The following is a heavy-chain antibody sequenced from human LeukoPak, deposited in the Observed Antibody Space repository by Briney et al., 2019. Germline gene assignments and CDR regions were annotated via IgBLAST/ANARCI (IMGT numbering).Heavy chain of an antibody. D-gene: IGHD2-2*01. Sequence: ASVKVSCKASGYTFTSYGISWVRQAPGQGLEWMGWISAYNGNTNYAQKLQGRVTMTTDTSTSTAYMELRSLRSDDTAVYYCARTRLPPIVVVPAAEPYYFDYWGQGTLVTVSS. J-gene: IGHJ4*02. CDR3: ARTRLPPIVVVPAAEPYYFDY. V-gene: IGHV1-18*01. CDR1: GYTFTSYG. CDR2: ISAYNGNT.